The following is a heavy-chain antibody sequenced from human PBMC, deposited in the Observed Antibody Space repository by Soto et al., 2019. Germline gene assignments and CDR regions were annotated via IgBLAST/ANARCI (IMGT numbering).Heavy chain of an antibody. V-gene: IGHV3-23*01. D-gene: IGHD2-2*01. Sequence: GGSLRLSCAASGFTFSSYAMSWVRQAPGKGLEWVSAISGSGGSTYYADSVKGRFTISRDNSKNTLYLQMNSLRAEDTAVYYCAKDGIVVVPAPNRSGPHYFDYWGQGAPVTVSS. CDR1: GFTFSSYA. CDR3: AKDGIVVVPAPNRSGPHYFDY. CDR2: ISGSGGST. J-gene: IGHJ4*02.